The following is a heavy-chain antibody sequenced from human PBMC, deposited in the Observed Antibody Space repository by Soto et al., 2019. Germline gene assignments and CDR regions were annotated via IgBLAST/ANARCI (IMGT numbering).Heavy chain of an antibody. D-gene: IGHD2-15*01. Sequence: GGSLRLSCAASGFTFSSYAMCWVRQAPGKGLEWVSAISGSGGSTYYADSVKGRFTISRDNSKNTLYLQMNSLRAEDTAVYYCAKDRAPRHIVVVVAATGPFDYWGQGTLVTVSS. CDR1: GFTFSSYA. CDR3: AKDRAPRHIVVVVAATGPFDY. CDR2: ISGSGGST. J-gene: IGHJ4*02. V-gene: IGHV3-23*01.